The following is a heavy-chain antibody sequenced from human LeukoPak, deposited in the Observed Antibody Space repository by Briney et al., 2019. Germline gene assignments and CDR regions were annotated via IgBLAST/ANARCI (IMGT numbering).Heavy chain of an antibody. Sequence: PSETLSLTCAVYGGSFSGYYWSWIRQPPGKGLEWIGEINHSGSINYNPSLKSRVTISVDTSKNQFSLKLSSVTAADTAVYYCARISRGSYRQWDYWGQGTLVTVSS. CDR1: GGSFSGYY. J-gene: IGHJ4*02. D-gene: IGHD3-16*02. CDR2: INHSGSI. CDR3: ARISRGSYRQWDY. V-gene: IGHV4-34*01.